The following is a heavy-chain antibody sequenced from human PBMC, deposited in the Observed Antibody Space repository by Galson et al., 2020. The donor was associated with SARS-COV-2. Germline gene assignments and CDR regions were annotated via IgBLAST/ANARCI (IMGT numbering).Heavy chain of an antibody. CDR2: IRHDGTKK. D-gene: IGHD3-22*01. V-gene: IGHV3-30*02. CDR3: ARDYYYDSSGYGFYFDY. CDR1: GFTFSSYG. Sequence: GGSLRLSCAASGFTFSSYGMHWVRLAPGKGLEWVAIIRHDGTKKDYADSLKGRFTISRDNSKNTVYLQMNSLRAEDTAVYYCARDYYYDSSGYGFYFDYWGQGTLVTVSS. J-gene: IGHJ4*02.